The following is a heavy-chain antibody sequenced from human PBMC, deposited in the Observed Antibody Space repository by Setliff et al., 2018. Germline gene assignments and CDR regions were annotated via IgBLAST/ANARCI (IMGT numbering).Heavy chain of an antibody. CDR1: GYTFTSYG. CDR3: ARRVYYYGSGSGSGMDV. D-gene: IGHD3-10*01. J-gene: IGHJ6*02. Sequence: ASVKVSCKASGYTFTSYGISWVRRAPGQGLEWMGWISAYNGNTNYAQKLQGRVTMTTDTSTSTAYMELRSLRSDDTAVYYWARRVYYYGSGSGSGMDVWGQGTTVTVSS. CDR2: ISAYNGNT. V-gene: IGHV1-18*01.